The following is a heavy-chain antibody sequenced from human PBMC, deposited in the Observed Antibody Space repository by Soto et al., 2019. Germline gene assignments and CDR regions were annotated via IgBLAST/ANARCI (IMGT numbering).Heavy chain of an antibody. Sequence: EVRLEESGGGLVQPGGSLRLSCAASGFTFDSYWMYWVRQAPGKGLVWVSRVNSDGSITTYADSVKGRFTISRDNAKNTLSLQMNSLRVEDTAVYYCATSKGAVVICPYFFDYWGQGALITVSS. J-gene: IGHJ4*02. CDR3: ATSKGAVVICPYFFDY. V-gene: IGHV3-74*01. CDR1: GFTFDSYW. CDR2: VNSDGSIT. D-gene: IGHD2-21*01.